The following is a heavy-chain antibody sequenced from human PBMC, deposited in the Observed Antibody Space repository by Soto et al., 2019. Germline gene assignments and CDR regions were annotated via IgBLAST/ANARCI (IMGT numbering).Heavy chain of an antibody. D-gene: IGHD3-10*01. Sequence: QVQLQESGPGLLKPSGTLSLTCTVSGGSISSGNWFSWVRQSPGKGLEWIGEISHSGSTNYKPSLKSRVTISIAKSKSQLSLNLISVTAADTAVYYCARDLNYGSGSWDWGQGTMVTVSS. CDR1: GGSISSGNW. CDR3: ARDLNYGSGSWD. V-gene: IGHV4-4*02. J-gene: IGHJ3*01. CDR2: ISHSGST.